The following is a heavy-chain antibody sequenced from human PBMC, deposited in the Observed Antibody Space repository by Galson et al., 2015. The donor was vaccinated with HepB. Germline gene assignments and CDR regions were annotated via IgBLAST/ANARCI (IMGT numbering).Heavy chain of an antibody. CDR3: AKSSADENDYYYDSSGSLTPDFDY. CDR2: ISGSGGST. Sequence: SLRLSCAASGFTFSSYAMSWVRQAPGKGLEWVSAISGSGGSTYYADSVKGRFTISRDNSKNTLYLQMNSLRAEDTAVYYCAKSSADENDYYYDSSGSLTPDFDYWGQGTLVTVSS. CDR1: GFTFSSYA. J-gene: IGHJ4*02. V-gene: IGHV3-23*01. D-gene: IGHD3-22*01.